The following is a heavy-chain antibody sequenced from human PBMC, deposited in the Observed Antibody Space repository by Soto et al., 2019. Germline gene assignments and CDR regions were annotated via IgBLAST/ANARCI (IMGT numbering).Heavy chain of an antibody. Sequence: GGSLRLSCAASGFTCSSYSMNWVRQAPGKGLEWVSYISSSSSTIYYADSVKGRFTISRDNAKNSLYLQMNSLRDEDTAVYYCARDRTSSSSPYYYHHYGMDVWGQGTTVTVSS. CDR3: ARDRTSSSSPYYYHHYGMDV. D-gene: IGHD6-6*01. J-gene: IGHJ6*02. CDR1: GFTCSSYS. CDR2: ISSSSSTI. V-gene: IGHV3-48*02.